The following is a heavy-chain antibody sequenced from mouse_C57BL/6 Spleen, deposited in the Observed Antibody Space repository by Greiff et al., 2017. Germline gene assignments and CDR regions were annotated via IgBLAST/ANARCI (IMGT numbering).Heavy chain of an antibody. CDR3: ARYSGYYADY. CDR2: IRNKANGYTT. V-gene: IGHV7-3*01. J-gene: IGHJ2*01. Sequence: EVKLVESGGGLVQPGGSLSLSCAASGFTFTDYYMSWVRQPPGKALEWLGFIRNKANGYTTEYSASVKGRFTISRDNSQSILYLQMNALRAEDSATYDCARYSGYYADYWGQGTTLTVSS. CDR1: GFTFTDYY. D-gene: IGHD1-1*02.